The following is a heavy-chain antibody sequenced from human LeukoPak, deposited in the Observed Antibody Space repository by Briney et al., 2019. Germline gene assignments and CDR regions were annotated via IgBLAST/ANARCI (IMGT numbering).Heavy chain of an antibody. J-gene: IGHJ3*02. D-gene: IGHD6-6*01. Sequence: SETLSLTCTVSGGSISSYYWSWIRQPPGKGPEWIGYIYYSGSTNYNPSLKSRVTISVDTSKNQFSLKLSSVTAADTAVYYCARVGSSSPDAFDIWGQGTMVTVSS. V-gene: IGHV4-59*08. CDR1: GGSISSYY. CDR3: ARVGSSSPDAFDI. CDR2: IYYSGST.